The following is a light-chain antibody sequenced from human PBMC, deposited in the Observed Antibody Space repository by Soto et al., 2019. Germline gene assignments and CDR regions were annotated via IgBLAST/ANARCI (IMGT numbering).Light chain of an antibody. V-gene: IGKV3-11*01. Sequence: EIVLTQSPATLSLSPGERASLSCRASQSVTNYLAWYQQKAGKAPSLLIYETIHRATGIPARFSGSGSGTDFTLTISSLEPEDFAVYYCQHRSHWLITFGQGTRLEIK. CDR3: QHRSHWLIT. J-gene: IGKJ5*01. CDR1: QSVTNY. CDR2: ETI.